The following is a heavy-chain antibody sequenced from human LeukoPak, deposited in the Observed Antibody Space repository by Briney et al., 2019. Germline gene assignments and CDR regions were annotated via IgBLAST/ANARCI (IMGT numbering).Heavy chain of an antibody. CDR3: ARDKWTTVTTH. CDR2: ISSSSSYI. Sequence: GGSLRLSCAASGFTFSSYSMNWVRQAPGKGLEWVSSISSSSSYIYYADSVKGRFTISRDNAKNSLYLQMNSLRAEDTAVYYRARDKWTTVTTHWGQGTLVTVSS. CDR1: GFTFSSYS. V-gene: IGHV3-21*01. J-gene: IGHJ4*02. D-gene: IGHD4-17*01.